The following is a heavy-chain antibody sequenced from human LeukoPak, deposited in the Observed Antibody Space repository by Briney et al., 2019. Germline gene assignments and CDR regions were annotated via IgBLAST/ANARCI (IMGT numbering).Heavy chain of an antibody. V-gene: IGHV4-34*01. CDR1: GGSFSGYY. D-gene: IGHD3-3*01. J-gene: IGHJ4*02. CDR3: ARGLNDSWTGENY. Sequence: PSETLSLTCAVYGGSFSGYYWSWIRQPPGKGLEWIGEINHSGSTNYNPSLKSRVTISLNTSKSQFSLKVRYVTAADTAVYYCARGLNDSWTGENYWGQGTLVTVSS. CDR2: INHSGST.